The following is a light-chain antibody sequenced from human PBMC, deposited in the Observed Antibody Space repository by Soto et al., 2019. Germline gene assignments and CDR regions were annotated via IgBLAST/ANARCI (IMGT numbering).Light chain of an antibody. CDR1: SSNIGAGYD. Sequence: QSVLTQPPSVSGAPGQRVTISCTGSSSNIGAGYDVHWYQQLPGTAPKLLIYGNSNRPSGVPDRFSGSKSGTSASLAITGLQAEDEADYCCQSYDSSLSGYNYVFGTGTKVTVL. J-gene: IGLJ1*01. CDR2: GNS. V-gene: IGLV1-40*01. CDR3: QSYDSSLSGYNYV.